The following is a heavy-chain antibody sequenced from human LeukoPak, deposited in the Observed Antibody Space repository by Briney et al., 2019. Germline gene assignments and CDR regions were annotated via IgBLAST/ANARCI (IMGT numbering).Heavy chain of an antibody. CDR2: MNPNSGNT. CDR3: ARSSITMVRGVAGTPLGW. CDR1: GYTFTSYD. V-gene: IGHV1-8*01. Sequence: ASVRVSCKASGYTFTSYDINWVRQATGQGLEWMGWMNPNSGNTGHAQKFQGRVTMTRNTSISTAYMELSSLRSEDTAVYYCARSSITMVRGVAGTPLGWWGQGTLVTVSS. J-gene: IGHJ4*02. D-gene: IGHD3-10*01.